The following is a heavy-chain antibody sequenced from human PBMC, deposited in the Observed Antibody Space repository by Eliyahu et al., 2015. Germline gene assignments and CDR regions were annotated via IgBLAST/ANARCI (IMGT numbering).Heavy chain of an antibody. Sequence: EVQLVESGGGLVQPGRSLRLSCSASGFTFDDYAMHWVRQAPGKGLEWVSGISWNSGSIGYADSVKGRFTISRDNAKNSLYLQMNSLRAEDTALYYCAKDIDYGDYGGMDYWGQGTLVTVSS. CDR3: AKDIDYGDYGGMDY. V-gene: IGHV3-9*01. CDR1: GFTFDDYA. J-gene: IGHJ4*02. CDR2: ISWNSGSI. D-gene: IGHD4-17*01.